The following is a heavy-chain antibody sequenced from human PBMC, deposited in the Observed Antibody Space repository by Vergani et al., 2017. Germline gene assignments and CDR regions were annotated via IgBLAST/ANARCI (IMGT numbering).Heavy chain of an antibody. CDR1: GFTFNSYG. CDR3: ARDGVHSRGVYYYYMDV. CDR2: IGSSGPYI. D-gene: IGHD2-8*01. V-gene: IGHV3-21*06. Sequence: VQLVESGGGVVQPGGSLRLSCAASGFTFNSYGMHWVRQAPGKGLEWVAFIGSSGPYINYADSVKGRFIISRDNTNNSLFLQLRSLRAEDAAVYYCARDGVHSRGVYYYYMDVWGKGTTVTVSS. J-gene: IGHJ6*03.